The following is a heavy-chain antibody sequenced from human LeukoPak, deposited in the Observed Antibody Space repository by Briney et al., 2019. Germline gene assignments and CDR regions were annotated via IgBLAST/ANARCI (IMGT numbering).Heavy chain of an antibody. D-gene: IGHD3-10*01. V-gene: IGHV3-23*01. CDR1: GFTFSSYA. CDR2: ISGSGGST. CDR3: AKGAYYYGSGPDPDDAFDI. Sequence: PGGSLRLSCAASGFTFSSYAMSWVRQAPGKGLEWVSAISGSGGSTYYADPVKGRFTISRDNSKNTLYLQMNSLRAEDTAVYYCAKGAYYYGSGPDPDDAFDIWGQGTMVTVSS. J-gene: IGHJ3*02.